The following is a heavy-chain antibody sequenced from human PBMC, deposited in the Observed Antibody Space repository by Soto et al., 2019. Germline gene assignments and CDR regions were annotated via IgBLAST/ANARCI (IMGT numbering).Heavy chain of an antibody. CDR2: IYYSGST. CDR3: ARAYCSGGSCYEVWFDP. J-gene: IGHJ5*02. V-gene: IGHV4-59*01. CDR1: GGSISSYY. Sequence: PSETLSLTCTVSGGSISSYYWSWIRQPPGKGLEWIGYIYYSGSTNYNPSLKSRVTISVDTSKNQFSLKLSSVTAADTAVYYCARAYCSGGSCYEVWFDPWGQGTLVTVSS. D-gene: IGHD2-15*01.